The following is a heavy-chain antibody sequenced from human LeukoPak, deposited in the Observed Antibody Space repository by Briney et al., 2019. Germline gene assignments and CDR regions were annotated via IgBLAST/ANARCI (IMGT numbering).Heavy chain of an antibody. D-gene: IGHD6-13*01. J-gene: IGHJ4*02. V-gene: IGHV3-15*01. CDR1: GFTFSDAW. Sequence: GGSLRLSCAASGFTFSDAWMSWVRQAPGKGLEWVGRIKSKTDGGTTDYAAPVKGRFTISRDDSKNTLYLQMNSLRAEDTAVYYCARVGIAAAGSPFDYWGQGTLVTVSS. CDR3: ARVGIAAAGSPFDY. CDR2: IKSKTDGGTT.